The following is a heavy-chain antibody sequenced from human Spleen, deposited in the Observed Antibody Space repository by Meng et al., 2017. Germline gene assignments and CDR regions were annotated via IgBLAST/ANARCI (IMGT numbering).Heavy chain of an antibody. CDR1: GYSFTHHG. Sequence: QVQLVQSGVDVKKPGASVKVSCKASGYSFTHHGITWVRQAPGQGLEWMGWISGYNGNTHYAQKLQGRVTMTTDTSTSTAYMELSSLRSEDTAVYYCARDPPSSWGQGTLVTVSS. CDR3: ARDPPSS. J-gene: IGHJ5*02. V-gene: IGHV1-18*04. CDR2: ISGYNGNT.